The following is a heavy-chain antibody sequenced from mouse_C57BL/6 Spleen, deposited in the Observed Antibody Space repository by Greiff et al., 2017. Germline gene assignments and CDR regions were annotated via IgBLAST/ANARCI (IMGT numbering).Heavy chain of an antibody. CDR3: TRDYDYDGFAY. D-gene: IGHD2-4*01. V-gene: IGHV1-5*01. J-gene: IGHJ3*01. CDR1: GYTFTSYW. Sequence: EVQLQQSGTVLARPGASVKMSCKTSGYTFTSYWMHWVKQRPGQGLEWIGAIYPGNSDTSYNQKFKGKAKLTAVTSARTAYMELSSLTNEDSAVYYCTRDYDYDGFAYWGQGTLVTVSA. CDR2: IYPGNSDT.